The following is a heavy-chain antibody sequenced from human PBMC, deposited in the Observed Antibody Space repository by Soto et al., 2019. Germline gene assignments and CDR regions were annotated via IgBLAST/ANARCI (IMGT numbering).Heavy chain of an antibody. J-gene: IGHJ3*02. D-gene: IGHD2-8*01. CDR3: RTEANGDFRGAFDN. Sequence: EVQLLESGGGLVPPGGSLRLSCAASRSTLSRYGMTWVRQGPSKGLEWVSSITGSGAGTYYADSVKGRFTISRDNSKNTLYLQLDNLSVEDTAVYYCRTEANGDFRGAFDNWGQGTMVTVSS. V-gene: IGHV3-23*01. CDR1: RSTLSRYG. CDR2: ITGSGAGT.